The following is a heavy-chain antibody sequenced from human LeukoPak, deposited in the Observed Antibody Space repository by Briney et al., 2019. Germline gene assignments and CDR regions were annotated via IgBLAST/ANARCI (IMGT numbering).Heavy chain of an antibody. CDR3: ARDLFH. Sequence: HPGGSLRLSCAATGFTVSSNYMSWVRQPPGKGLEWVSLINSGGSTKYADSVKGRFTISRDNSKNTLYLQMSSLRAEDTAVYYCARDLFHWGQGTLVTVSS. CDR2: INSGGST. J-gene: IGHJ4*02. V-gene: IGHV3-53*01. D-gene: IGHD2-21*01. CDR1: GFTVSSNY.